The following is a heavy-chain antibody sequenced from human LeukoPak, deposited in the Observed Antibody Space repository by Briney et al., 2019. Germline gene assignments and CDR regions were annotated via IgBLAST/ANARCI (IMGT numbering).Heavy chain of an antibody. J-gene: IGHJ4*02. CDR2: ISYDGSNK. CDR3: AKDLPPFMLVAPVDY. Sequence: GGSLRLSCAASGFTSSSYGMHWVRQAPGKGLEWVAVISYDGSNKYYADSVKGRFTISRDNSKNTLYLQMNSLRAEDTAVYYCAKDLPPFMLVAPVDYWGQETLVTVSS. V-gene: IGHV3-30*18. CDR1: GFTSSSYG. D-gene: IGHD2-15*01.